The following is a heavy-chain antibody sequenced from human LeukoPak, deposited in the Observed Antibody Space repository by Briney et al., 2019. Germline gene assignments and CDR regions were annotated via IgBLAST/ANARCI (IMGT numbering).Heavy chain of an antibody. CDR1: GXSISSSSYY. CDR2: IYYSGST. D-gene: IGHD2-15*01. Sequence: SETLSLTCTVSGXSISSSSYYWGWIRQPPGKGPEWIGSIYYSGSTYYNPSLKSRVTISVDTSKNQFSLKLSSVTAADTAVYYCASAAQTLGYCSGGSCYSSRPFDYWGQGTLVTVSS. J-gene: IGHJ4*02. V-gene: IGHV4-39*01. CDR3: ASAAQTLGYCSGGSCYSSRPFDY.